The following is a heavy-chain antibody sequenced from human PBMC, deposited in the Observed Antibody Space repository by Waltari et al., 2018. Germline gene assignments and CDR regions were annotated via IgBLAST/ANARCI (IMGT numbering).Heavy chain of an antibody. D-gene: IGHD3-22*01. CDR3: ARGGGYYDSSGYYCCYYYGMDV. J-gene: IGHJ6*02. CDR2: INPSGGST. CDR1: GYTFTSFY. Sequence: QVQLVQSGAEVKKPGASVKVSCKASGYTFTSFYMHWVRQAPGQALEWMGIINPSGGSTSYAQKFQGRVTMTRDTSTSTVYMELSSLRSEDTAVYYCARGGGYYDSSGYYCCYYYGMDVWGQGTTVTVSS. V-gene: IGHV1-46*01.